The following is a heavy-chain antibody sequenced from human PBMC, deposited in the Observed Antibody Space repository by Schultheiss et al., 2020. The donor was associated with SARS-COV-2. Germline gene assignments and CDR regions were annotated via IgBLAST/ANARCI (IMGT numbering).Heavy chain of an antibody. J-gene: IGHJ4*02. CDR3: AREPIRTYSSSSKDY. CDR1: GGSVSSGSDH. CDR2: IYYSGNT. D-gene: IGHD6-6*01. Sequence: GSLRLSCTVSGGSVSSGSDHWSWIRQPPGKGLEWIGYIYYSGNTKYNPSLKSRVTISVDTSKNQFSLKLSSVTAADTAVYYCAREPIRTYSSSSKDYWGQGTLVTVSS. V-gene: IGHV4-61*01.